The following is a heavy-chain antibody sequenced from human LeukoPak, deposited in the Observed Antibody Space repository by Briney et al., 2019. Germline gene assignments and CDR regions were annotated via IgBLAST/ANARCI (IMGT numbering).Heavy chain of an antibody. CDR2: IYYSGST. CDR3: ARGDWNWNYVTNWFDP. V-gene: IGHV4-39*07. CDR1: GGSISSSSYY. J-gene: IGHJ5*02. D-gene: IGHD1-7*01. Sequence: SETLSLTCTVSGGSISSSSYYWGWIRQPPGKGLEWIGSIYYSGSTYYNPSLKSRVTISVDRSKNQFSLKLSSVTAADTAVYYCARGDWNWNYVTNWFDPWGQGTLVTVSS.